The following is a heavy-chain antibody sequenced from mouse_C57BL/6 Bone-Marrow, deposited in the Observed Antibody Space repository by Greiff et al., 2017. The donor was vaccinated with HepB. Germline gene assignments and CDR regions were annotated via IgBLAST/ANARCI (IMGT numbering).Heavy chain of an antibody. CDR1: GFSLTSYG. D-gene: IGHD2-5*01. J-gene: IGHJ3*01. V-gene: IGHV2-6*01. Sequence: VKLVESGPGLVAPSQSLSITCTVSGFSLTSYGVDWVRQSPGKGLEWLGVIWGVGSTNYNSALKSRLSISKENSKSQVFLKMNSLQTDDTAMYYCASGDSNYPAWFAYWGQGTLVTVSA. CDR2: IWGVGST. CDR3: ASGDSNYPAWFAY.